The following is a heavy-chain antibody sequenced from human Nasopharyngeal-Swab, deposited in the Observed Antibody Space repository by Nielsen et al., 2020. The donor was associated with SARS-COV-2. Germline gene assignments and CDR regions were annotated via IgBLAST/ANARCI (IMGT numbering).Heavy chain of an antibody. CDR2: VNEDGSRT. Sequence: GESLKISCVASGVIFSNYWMHWVRQAPGKGLVWVSRVNEDGSRTDYADSVRGRFTISRDNAKNTLYLQMNSLRAEDTAVYYCARGGSWGYGMDVWGQGTTVTVSS. J-gene: IGHJ6*02. CDR3: ARGGSWGYGMDV. D-gene: IGHD6-13*01. V-gene: IGHV3-74*01. CDR1: GVIFSNYW.